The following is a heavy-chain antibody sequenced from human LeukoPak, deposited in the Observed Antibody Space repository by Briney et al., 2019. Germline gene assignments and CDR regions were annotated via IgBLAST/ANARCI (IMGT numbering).Heavy chain of an antibody. CDR1: GFTFSSYS. Sequence: GGSLRLSCAASGFTFSSYSMNWVRQAPGKGLEWVSYISSSSSTIYYADSVKGRFTISRDNAKNSLYLQMNSLRAGDTAVYYCARVQGHPPNGLDIWGQGTMVTVSS. J-gene: IGHJ3*02. CDR3: ARVQGHPPNGLDI. D-gene: IGHD2-8*01. V-gene: IGHV3-48*01. CDR2: ISSSSSTI.